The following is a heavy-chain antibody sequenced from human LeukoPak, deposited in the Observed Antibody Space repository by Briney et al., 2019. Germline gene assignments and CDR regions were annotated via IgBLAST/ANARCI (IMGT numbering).Heavy chain of an antibody. V-gene: IGHV4-39*07. CDR1: GGSISSSSYY. CDR3: ATTTIRLGY. J-gene: IGHJ4*02. D-gene: IGHD1-26*01. Sequence: PSETLSLTCTVSGGSISSSSYYWGWIRQPPGKGLEWIGSIYYSGSTYYNPSLKSRVTISVDTSKNQFSLKLGSVTAADTAVYYCATTTIRLGYWGLGTLVTVSS. CDR2: IYYSGST.